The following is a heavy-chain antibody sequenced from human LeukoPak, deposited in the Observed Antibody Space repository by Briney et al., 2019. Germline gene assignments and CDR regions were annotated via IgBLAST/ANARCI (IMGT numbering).Heavy chain of an antibody. J-gene: IGHJ4*02. Sequence: ASVKVSCKASGGTFSSYAISRVRQAPGQGLEWMGGIIPIFGTANYAQKFQGRVTITADKSTSTAYMELSSLRSEDTAVYYCARGRYSSGWYSFDYWGQGTLVTVSS. D-gene: IGHD6-19*01. CDR2: IIPIFGTA. CDR3: ARGRYSSGWYSFDY. CDR1: GGTFSSYA. V-gene: IGHV1-69*06.